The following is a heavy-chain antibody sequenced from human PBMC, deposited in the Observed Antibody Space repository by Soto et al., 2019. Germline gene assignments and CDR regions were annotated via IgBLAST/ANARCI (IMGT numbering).Heavy chain of an antibody. CDR2: IIPIFGTA. CDR1: GGTFSSYA. J-gene: IGHJ6*02. V-gene: IGHV1-69*13. CDR3: ARGGKGPKYKWTNVGYYYGMDX. Sequence: SVKVSCKASGGTFSSYAISWVRQAPGQGLEWRGGIIPIFGTANYAHKFQGSVKITSDESTSTAYMELSRLRYEDTAVYYCARGGKGPKYKWTNVGYYYGMDXWGQGTTVTVS. D-gene: IGHD1-20*01.